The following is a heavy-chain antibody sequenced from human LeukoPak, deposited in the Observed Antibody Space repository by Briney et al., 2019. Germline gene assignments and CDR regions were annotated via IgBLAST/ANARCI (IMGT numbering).Heavy chain of an antibody. Sequence: SETLSLTCTVSDVSISGDNYYWSWIRQLPGKGLEWIGYIYNGGTTYYNPSLKSRVIISVDTSKNQFSLKLKSVTAADTAMYYCARGARFFAYYDYWGQGTLVTVSS. CDR2: IYNGGTT. J-gene: IGHJ4*02. D-gene: IGHD2-21*01. V-gene: IGHV4-31*03. CDR3: ARGARFFAYYDY. CDR1: DVSISGDNYY.